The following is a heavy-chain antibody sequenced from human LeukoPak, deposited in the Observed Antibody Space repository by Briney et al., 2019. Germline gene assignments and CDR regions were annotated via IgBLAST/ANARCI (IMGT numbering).Heavy chain of an antibody. CDR3: ARGPLGAAGPFDY. CDR2: IKQDGSEK. Sequence: PGGSLRLSCAASGFTFSDYYMSWIRQAPGKGLEWVANIKQDGSEKYYVDSVKGRFAISRDNAKNSLYLQMNSLRAEDTAVYYCARGPLGAAGPFDYWGQGTLVTVSS. CDR1: GFTFSDYY. V-gene: IGHV3-7*01. J-gene: IGHJ4*02. D-gene: IGHD6-13*01.